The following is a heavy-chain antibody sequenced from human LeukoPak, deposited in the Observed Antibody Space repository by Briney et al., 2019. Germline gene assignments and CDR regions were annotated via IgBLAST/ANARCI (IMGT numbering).Heavy chain of an antibody. Sequence: GRSLRLSCAASGFTFSAYGMHWVRQAPGKGLEWVAIISYDGSNKYYPDSVKGRFTISRDDSKNTLYLQMNSLRTGDTAVYYCAKELTRPNRPVAGLNYWGQGTLVTVSS. CDR3: AKELTRPNRPVAGLNY. D-gene: IGHD6-19*01. CDR1: GFTFSAYG. J-gene: IGHJ4*02. V-gene: IGHV3-30*18. CDR2: ISYDGSNK.